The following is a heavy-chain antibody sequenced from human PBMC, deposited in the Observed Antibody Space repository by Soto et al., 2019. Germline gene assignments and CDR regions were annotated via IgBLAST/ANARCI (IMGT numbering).Heavy chain of an antibody. J-gene: IGHJ1*01. V-gene: IGHV3-9*01. CDR1: GFTFDDYA. D-gene: IGHD5-12*01. CDR2: ISGNSGSI. CDR3: AEGQVGKKDGYFIN. Sequence: GGSLRLSCAASGFTFDDYAMHWVRQAPGKGLAWVSGISGNSGSIGYADSVKGRFTIARDNAKNSLYLQMNSLRAEDTALYSCAEGQVGKKDGYFINWGQGTLVTVSS.